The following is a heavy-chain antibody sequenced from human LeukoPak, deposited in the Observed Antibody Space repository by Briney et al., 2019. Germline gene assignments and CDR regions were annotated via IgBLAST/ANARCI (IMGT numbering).Heavy chain of an antibody. J-gene: IGHJ4*02. CDR2: IYYSGST. V-gene: IGHV4-59*08. D-gene: IGHD4-23*01. CDR3: ARHNGGNSFVDY. Sequence: SETLSLTCTVSGGSISSYYWSWIRQPPGKGLEWIGYIYYSGSTNYNPSLKSRVTISVDTSKNQLSLKLSSVTAADTAVYYCARHNGGNSFVDYWGQGTLVTVSS. CDR1: GGSISSYY.